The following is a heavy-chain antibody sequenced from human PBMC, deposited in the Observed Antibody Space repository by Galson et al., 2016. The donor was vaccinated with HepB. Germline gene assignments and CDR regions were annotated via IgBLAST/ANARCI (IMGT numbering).Heavy chain of an antibody. D-gene: IGHD3-3*01. Sequence: SLRLSCAVSGFTFSDYGMHWVRQAPGKGLEWVAVISYDGTDTYYADSVKGRFTISRDDSKNALYLQMNSLRPEDTAVYYCAKDVGPVLVGFVADYYGMDVGGKGTAVTGSS. CDR1: GFTFSDYG. V-gene: IGHV3-30*18. J-gene: IGHJ6*04. CDR2: ISYDGTDT. CDR3: AKDVGPVLVGFVADYYGMDV.